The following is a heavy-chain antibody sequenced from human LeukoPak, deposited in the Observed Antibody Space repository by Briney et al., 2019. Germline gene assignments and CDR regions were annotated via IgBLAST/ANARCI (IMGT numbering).Heavy chain of an antibody. CDR1: GYTFTGYY. Sequence: VASVKVSCKASGYTFTGYYMHWVRQAPGQGLEWMGWINLNSGGTNSAQKFQGRVAMTRDTSISTAYMDLSRLRSDDTAVYYCAREGRNRSFDYWGQGTLVTVSS. CDR2: INLNSGGT. J-gene: IGHJ4*02. D-gene: IGHD1-14*01. CDR3: AREGRNRSFDY. V-gene: IGHV1-2*02.